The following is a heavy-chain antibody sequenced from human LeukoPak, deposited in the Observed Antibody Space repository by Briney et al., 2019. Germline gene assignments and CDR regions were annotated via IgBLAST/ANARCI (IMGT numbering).Heavy chain of an antibody. CDR3: ARRNDFGI. Sequence: PSETLSLTCTVSGGSISNYYWSWIRQPPGKRLEWIGYVYYSGSTNYNPSLKSRVTISVDTSKNQFSLKLNSVTAADTAVYYCARRNDFGIWGQGTMVTVSS. V-gene: IGHV4-59*08. J-gene: IGHJ3*02. CDR1: GGSISNYY. CDR2: VYYSGST.